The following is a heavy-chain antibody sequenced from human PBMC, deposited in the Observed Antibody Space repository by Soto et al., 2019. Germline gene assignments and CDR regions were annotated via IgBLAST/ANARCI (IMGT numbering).Heavy chain of an antibody. CDR2: INPNGGVT. V-gene: IGHV1-2*04. CDR3: AIESGGATATLDYYYFYMDV. J-gene: IGHJ6*03. CDR1: GDSFNDYY. D-gene: IGHD5-12*01. Sequence: QVQLVQSGAEVRKPGASVTVSCRSSGDSFNDYYIHWVRQAPGQGFEWMGWINPNGGVTKYAQKFQGWVSMTRDTSIRTVYMQLSRLISDDTAVYYCAIESGGATATLDYYYFYMDVWGTGTTVTVSS.